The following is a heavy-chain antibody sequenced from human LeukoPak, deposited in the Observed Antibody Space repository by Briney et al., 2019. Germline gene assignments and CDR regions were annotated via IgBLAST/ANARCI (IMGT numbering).Heavy chain of an antibody. Sequence: PGGSLRLSCAASGFTFSSYAMSWVRQAPGKGLEWVSAISGSGGSTYYADSVKGRFTISRDNSKNTLYLQMNSLRAEDTAVYYCAKYPPGYYDSSGYYYTEYFQHWGQGTLVTVSS. CDR3: AKYPPGYYDSSGYYYTEYFQH. D-gene: IGHD3-22*01. CDR1: GFTFSSYA. CDR2: ISGSGGST. V-gene: IGHV3-23*01. J-gene: IGHJ1*01.